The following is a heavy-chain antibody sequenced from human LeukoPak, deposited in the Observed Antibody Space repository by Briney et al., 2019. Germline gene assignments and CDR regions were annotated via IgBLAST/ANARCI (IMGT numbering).Heavy chain of an antibody. CDR2: ISYDGSNR. CDR1: GFNFNSYA. Sequence: PGGSLRLSCAASGFNFNSYAVHWVRQAPGKGLEWVAFISYDGSNRNHADPVKGRFTISRDTSKTTLYLQMNSLRAEDTAVYYCATELRILSWGVDAFDIWGQGTMVTVCS. V-gene: IGHV3-30*04. J-gene: IGHJ3*02. CDR3: ATELRILSWGVDAFDI. D-gene: IGHD3-16*01.